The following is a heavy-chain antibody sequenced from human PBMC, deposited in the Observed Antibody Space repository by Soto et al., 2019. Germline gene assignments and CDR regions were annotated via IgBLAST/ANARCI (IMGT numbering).Heavy chain of an antibody. CDR2: IIPIFGTA. V-gene: IGHV1-69*06. CDR3: AREWGDIVVVPAAPYYYYGMDV. CDR1: GGTFSSYA. Sequence: VASVKVSCKASGGTFSSYAISWVRQAPRQGLEWMGGIIPIFGTANYAQKFQGGVTITADKSTSTAYMELSSLRSEDTAVYYCAREWGDIVVVPAAPYYYYGMDVWGQGTTVTVSS. J-gene: IGHJ6*02. D-gene: IGHD2-2*01.